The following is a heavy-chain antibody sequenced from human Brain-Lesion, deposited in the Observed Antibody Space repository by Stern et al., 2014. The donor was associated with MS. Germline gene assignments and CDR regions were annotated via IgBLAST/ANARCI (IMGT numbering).Heavy chain of an antibody. J-gene: IGHJ5*02. Sequence: EVQLVESGGDLVQPGGSLRLSCTASGFTFSTYWMHWVRQAPGKGLVWVSRINGDGSRASYADSVKGRFSISRDYAQHTLYSQMNSLRVEDTAVYYCARAHVDTWDWFDPWGQGTLVTVSS. CDR3: ARAHVDTWDWFDP. V-gene: IGHV3-74*02. CDR1: GFTFSTYW. D-gene: IGHD5-18*01. CDR2: INGDGSRA.